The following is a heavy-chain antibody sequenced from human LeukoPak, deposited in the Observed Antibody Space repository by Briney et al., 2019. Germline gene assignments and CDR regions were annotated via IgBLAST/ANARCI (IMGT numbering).Heavy chain of an antibody. V-gene: IGHV4-39*07. Sequence: SETLSLTCTVSGGSISSSSYYWGWIRQPPGKGLEWIGSIYYSGNTAYNPSLKSRVTISLDTSENQFSLNLTSVTAADTAVYFCARDGATGVLDHWGQGTLVTVSS. CDR1: GGSISSSSYY. CDR3: ARDGATGVLDH. J-gene: IGHJ4*02. D-gene: IGHD1-1*01. CDR2: IYYSGNT.